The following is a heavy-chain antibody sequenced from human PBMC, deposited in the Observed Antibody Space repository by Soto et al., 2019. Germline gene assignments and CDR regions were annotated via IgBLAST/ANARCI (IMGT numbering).Heavy chain of an antibody. Sequence: PSETLSLTCTVSGGSISSSSYYWGWIRQPPGKGLEWIGSIYYSGSTYYNPSLKSRVTMSVDTSKNQFSLKLSSVTAADTAVYYCARQLYCSGGSCYLDYFDYWGQGTLVTVSS. J-gene: IGHJ4*02. CDR3: ARQLYCSGGSCYLDYFDY. CDR2: IYYSGST. D-gene: IGHD2-15*01. CDR1: GGSISSSSYY. V-gene: IGHV4-39*01.